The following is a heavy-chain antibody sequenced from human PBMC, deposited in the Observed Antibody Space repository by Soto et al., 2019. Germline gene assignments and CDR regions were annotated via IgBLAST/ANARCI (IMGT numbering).Heavy chain of an antibody. Sequence: QITLKESGPTLVRPTQTLTLTCTFSGFSLTTTGVGVAWIRQPPGKALEWLALIYWDDDKRYSPSLRSRLTITKDTSKSQVVLTMTSMDPVDTGTYYCAHRQTRGYYFAYWGQGTLVTVSS. CDR1: GFSLTTTGVG. CDR2: IYWDDDK. D-gene: IGHD3-10*01. CDR3: AHRQTRGYYFAY. J-gene: IGHJ4*02. V-gene: IGHV2-5*02.